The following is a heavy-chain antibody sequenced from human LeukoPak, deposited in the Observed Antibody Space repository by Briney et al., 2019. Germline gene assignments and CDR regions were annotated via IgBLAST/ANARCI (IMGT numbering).Heavy chain of an antibody. V-gene: IGHV1-2*02. Sequence: ASVKVSCKASGYTFTGYYMHWVRQAPGQGLEWMGWINPNSGGTNYAQKFQGRVTMTRNTSISTAYMELSSLRSEDTAVYYCASSPRGNMVRGVIITSWGGFDPWGQGTLVTVSS. J-gene: IGHJ5*02. D-gene: IGHD3-10*01. CDR2: INPNSGGT. CDR1: GYTFTGYY. CDR3: ASSPRGNMVRGVIITSWGGFDP.